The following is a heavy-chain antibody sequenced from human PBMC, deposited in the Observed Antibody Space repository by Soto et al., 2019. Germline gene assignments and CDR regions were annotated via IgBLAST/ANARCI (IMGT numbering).Heavy chain of an antibody. CDR1: GGTFNNYA. J-gene: IGHJ6*02. V-gene: IGHV1-69*01. CDR3: ASFDGTLVRGGRSSPYEMDV. D-gene: IGHD3-10*01. CDR2: IIPTFGTG. Sequence: QVLLVQSGPEVKKPGSSVKVSCKASGGTFNNYAINWVRQAPGKGLEGMGGIIPTFGTGNHAQKFQGRVTMTADESTTTAYMELNSLRSEDTAIYYCASFDGTLVRGGRSSPYEMDVWGQGTTVIVSS.